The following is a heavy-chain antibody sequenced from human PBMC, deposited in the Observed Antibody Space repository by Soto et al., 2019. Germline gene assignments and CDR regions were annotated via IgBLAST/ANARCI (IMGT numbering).Heavy chain of an antibody. V-gene: IGHV3-30-3*01. Sequence: GGSLRLSCAASGFTFSSYAMHWVRQAPGKGLEWVAVISYDGSNKYYADSVKGRFTISRDNSKNTLYLQMNSLRAEDTAVYYCARDTRRYSSGWAPYDYWGQGTLVTVSS. CDR1: GFTFSSYA. J-gene: IGHJ4*02. D-gene: IGHD6-19*01. CDR3: ARDTRRYSSGWAPYDY. CDR2: ISYDGSNK.